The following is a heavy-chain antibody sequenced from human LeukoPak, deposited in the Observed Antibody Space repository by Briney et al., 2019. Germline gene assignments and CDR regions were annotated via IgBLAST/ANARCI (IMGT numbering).Heavy chain of an antibody. CDR2: IYHSGST. V-gene: IGHV4-38-2*01. D-gene: IGHD6-19*01. J-gene: IGHJ4*02. CDR1: GYSLSSGYY. Sequence: KPSETLSLPCAVSGYSLSSGYYWGWVRQPPGKGLEGVWGIYHSGSTYYNPSLKSRVTISVDTSKNQFSLKLSSVTAADTAVYYCARRPRYSSGWYPHYFDYWGQGTLVTVSS. CDR3: ARRPRYSSGWYPHYFDY.